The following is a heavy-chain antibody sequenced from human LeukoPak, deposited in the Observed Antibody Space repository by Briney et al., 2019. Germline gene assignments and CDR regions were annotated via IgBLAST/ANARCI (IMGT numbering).Heavy chain of an antibody. Sequence: QTGGSLRLSCAASGFTFSSFEMNWVRQAPGRGLEWLSHISTSGGTKYYADSVKGRFTISRDNAKNSLYLQMNSLRAEDTAVYYCAELGITMIGGVWGKGTTVTISS. V-gene: IGHV3-48*03. D-gene: IGHD3-10*02. J-gene: IGHJ6*04. CDR3: AELGITMIGGV. CDR1: GFTFSSFE. CDR2: ISTSGGTK.